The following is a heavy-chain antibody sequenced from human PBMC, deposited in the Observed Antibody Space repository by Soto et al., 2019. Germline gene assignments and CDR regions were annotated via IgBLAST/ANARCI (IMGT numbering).Heavy chain of an antibody. CDR2: IIPIFGTA. CDR1: GGTFSSYA. D-gene: IGHD1-1*01. J-gene: IGHJ5*02. Sequence: ASVKVSCKASGGTFSSYAISWVRQAPGQGLEWMGGIIPIFGTASYAQKFQGRVTITADESTSTAYMELSSLRSEDTAVYYCARDPERSNWFDPWGQGTLVTVSS. V-gene: IGHV1-69*13. CDR3: ARDPERSNWFDP.